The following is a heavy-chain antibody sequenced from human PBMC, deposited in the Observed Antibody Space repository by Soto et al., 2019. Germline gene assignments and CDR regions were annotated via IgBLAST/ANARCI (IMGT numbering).Heavy chain of an antibody. J-gene: IGHJ4*02. CDR3: ARVGTLIGGYDSAEGSYFDY. V-gene: IGHV3-30-3*01. D-gene: IGHD5-12*01. CDR2: ISYDGSNK. Sequence: QVQLVESGGGVVQPGRSLRLSCAASGFTFSSYAMHWVRQAPGKGLEWVAVISYDGSNKYYADSVKGRFTISRDNSKNTLYLQMNSLRAEDTAVYYCARVGTLIGGYDSAEGSYFDYWGQGTLVTVSS. CDR1: GFTFSSYA.